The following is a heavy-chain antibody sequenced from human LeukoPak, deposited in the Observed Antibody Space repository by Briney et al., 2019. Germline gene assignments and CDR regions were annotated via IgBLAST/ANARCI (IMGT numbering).Heavy chain of an antibody. CDR1: GYSISSGYY. CDR3: ARDLSSSWYGNWFDP. CDR2: IYHSGST. Sequence: SETLSLTCTVSGYSISSGYYWGWIRQPPGKGLEWIGSIYHSGSTYYNPSLKSRVTMSVDTSKNQFSLKLSSVTAADTAVYYCARDLSSSWYGNWFDPWGQGTLVTVSS. J-gene: IGHJ5*02. V-gene: IGHV4-38-2*02. D-gene: IGHD6-13*01.